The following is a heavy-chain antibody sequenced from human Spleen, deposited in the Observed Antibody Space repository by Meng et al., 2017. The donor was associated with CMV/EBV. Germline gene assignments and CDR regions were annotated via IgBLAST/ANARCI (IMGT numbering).Heavy chain of an antibody. V-gene: IGHV1-69*04. Sequence: KASGYTFSNYYMHWVRQAPGQGLEWMGRIVPILGIVNYAQKFQGRVTMTADKATSTVYMELSSLRSEDTAVFYCARVGGYSGNWLDPWGQGTLVTVSS. J-gene: IGHJ5*02. CDR1: GYTFSNYY. CDR3: ARVGGYSGNWLDP. CDR2: IVPILGIV. D-gene: IGHD3-10*01.